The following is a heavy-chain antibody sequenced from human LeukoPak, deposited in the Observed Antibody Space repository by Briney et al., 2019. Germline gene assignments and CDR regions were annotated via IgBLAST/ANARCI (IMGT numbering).Heavy chain of an antibody. CDR2: ISASGGS. Sequence: PGGSLRLSCAASGFTFSNYAMSWVRQAPGKGLEWVSGISASGGSYYADSVKGRSTVSRDISKNTLYLQMNSLRAEDTAVYFCAREPRDCTGGTCQSAGGYYFYYWSQGTLVTVSS. CDR3: AREPRDCTGGTCQSAGGYYFYY. CDR1: GFTFSNYA. J-gene: IGHJ4*02. D-gene: IGHD2-15*01. V-gene: IGHV3-23*01.